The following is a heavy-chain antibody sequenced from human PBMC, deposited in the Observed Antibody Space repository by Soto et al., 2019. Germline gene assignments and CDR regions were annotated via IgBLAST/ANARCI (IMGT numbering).Heavy chain of an antibody. D-gene: IGHD3-22*01. CDR2: VYSSGST. Sequence: PSETLSLTCTVSGVSIRNYYWSWIRQPARKGLEWIGRVYSSGSTNYHPSLKSRVTMSVDMSKNQVSLRLSSVTAADTAVYYCARDAYYDSNNWFDTWGQGTLVTVSS. J-gene: IGHJ5*02. V-gene: IGHV4-4*07. CDR3: ARDAYYDSNNWFDT. CDR1: GVSIRNYY.